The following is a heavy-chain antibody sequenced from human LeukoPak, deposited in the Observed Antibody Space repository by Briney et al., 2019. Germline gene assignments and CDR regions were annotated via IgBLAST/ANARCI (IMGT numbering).Heavy chain of an antibody. CDR3: AKRDCSGGRCYYYFDY. CDR2: INSDGSST. Sequence: PGGSLRPSCAASGFTFSSYWMHWVRQAPGKGLVWVSRINSDGSSTSYADSVKGRFTISRDNAKNTLYLQMNSLRAEDTAVYYCAKRDCSGGRCYYYFDYWGQGTLVTVSS. CDR1: GFTFSSYW. D-gene: IGHD2-15*01. V-gene: IGHV3-74*01. J-gene: IGHJ4*02.